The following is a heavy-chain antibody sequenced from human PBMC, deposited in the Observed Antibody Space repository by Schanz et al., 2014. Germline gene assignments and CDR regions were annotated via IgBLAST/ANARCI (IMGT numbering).Heavy chain of an antibody. CDR1: GGTFSSYA. D-gene: IGHD3-10*01. J-gene: IGHJ6*02. CDR3: ARAKRFGDMDV. CDR2: IIPILGIA. V-gene: IGHV1-69*04. Sequence: QVQLVQSGAEVKKPGSPVKVSCKSSGGTFSSYAISWVRQAPGQGLEWMGRIIPILGIANYAQKFQGRVTMTTDTSTSTAYMELRSLRSDDTAVYYCARAKRFGDMDVWGQGTTVTVSS.